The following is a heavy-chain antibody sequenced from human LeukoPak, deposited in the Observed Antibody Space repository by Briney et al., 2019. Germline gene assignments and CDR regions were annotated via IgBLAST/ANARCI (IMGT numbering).Heavy chain of an antibody. CDR1: GGSISSSNW. V-gene: IGHV4-4*02. D-gene: IGHD3-10*01. CDR3: ARRNYYGSGSQRAFDY. J-gene: IGHJ4*02. Sequence: SETLSLTCAVSGGSISSSNWWSWVRQPPGKGLEWIGEIYHSGSTNYNPSLKSRVTISVDKSKNQFSLKLSSVTAADTAVYYCARRNYYGSGSQRAFDYWGQGTLVTVSS. CDR2: IYHSGST.